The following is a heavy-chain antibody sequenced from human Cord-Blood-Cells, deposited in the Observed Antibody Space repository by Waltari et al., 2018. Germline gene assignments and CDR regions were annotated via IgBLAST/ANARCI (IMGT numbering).Heavy chain of an antibody. V-gene: IGHV1-8*03. CDR2: MNPNSGNT. D-gene: IGHD3-16*01. Sequence: QVQLVQSGAEVKKPGASVKVSCKASGYTFTSYDINWVRQATGQGLEWMGWMNPNSGNTGYAEKFPGRVTITRNTSISTAYMELSSLRSEDTAVYYGARGPPIRLGELAGDYWGQGTLVTVSS. J-gene: IGHJ4*02. CDR1: GYTFTSYD. CDR3: ARGPPIRLGELAGDY.